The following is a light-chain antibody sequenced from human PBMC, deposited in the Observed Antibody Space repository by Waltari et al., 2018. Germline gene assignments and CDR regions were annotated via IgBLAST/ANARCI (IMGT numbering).Light chain of an antibody. J-gene: IGKJ1*01. CDR1: QSIFYSSTNKNY. V-gene: IGKV4-1*01. Sequence: DIVMTQSPDSLAVSLGERATINCKSSQSIFYSSTNKNYLAWYQQKPGQSPSLLFYWASTRESGVPDRFGGSGSGTDFTLTISSLQAEDVAVYYCQQYSSAPWTFGQGTKVEIK. CDR3: QQYSSAPWT. CDR2: WAS.